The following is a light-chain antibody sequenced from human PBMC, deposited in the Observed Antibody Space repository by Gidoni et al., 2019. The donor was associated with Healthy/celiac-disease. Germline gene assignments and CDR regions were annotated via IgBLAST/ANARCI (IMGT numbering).Light chain of an antibody. V-gene: IGLV2-14*01. Sequence: QSALSTPASVSGSPGQSITMPCHGTSRDVGGYNYVSWYQQHPGQAPKLMIYDVSNRPSGVSNRFSGSKSGNTASRTISGLQAEDEADYYCSSYTSSSTLFGTG. CDR2: DVS. J-gene: IGLJ1*01. CDR3: SSYTSSSTL. CDR1: SRDVGGYNY.